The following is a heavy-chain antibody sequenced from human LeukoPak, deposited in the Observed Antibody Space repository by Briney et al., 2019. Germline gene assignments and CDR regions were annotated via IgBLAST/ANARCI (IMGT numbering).Heavy chain of an antibody. V-gene: IGHV3-53*01. Sequence: GGSLRLSCSASGFSDGSNYMSWVRQAPGKGLEWVSVIYSNGKEYYAESAKGRFTISRDISKNSLDLQMNRLRGEDTAVYYCARESPTSGIDSWGQGTLVIVSS. J-gene: IGHJ5*01. CDR1: GFSDGSNY. CDR3: ARESPTSGIDS. CDR2: IYSNGKE. D-gene: IGHD2-15*01.